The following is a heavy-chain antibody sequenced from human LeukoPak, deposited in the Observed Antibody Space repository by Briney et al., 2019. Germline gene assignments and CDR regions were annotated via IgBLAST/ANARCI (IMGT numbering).Heavy chain of an antibody. CDR2: INPNSGGT. V-gene: IGHV1-2*02. J-gene: IGHJ4*02. CDR1: GYTFTGYY. Sequence: GASVKVSCKASGYTFTGYYMHWVRQAPGQGLEWMGWINPNSGGTNYAQKFQGRVTMTRDTSISTAYMELGRLRSDDTAVYYCARNGDPSSNYFDYWGQGTLVTVSS. D-gene: IGHD2-2*01. CDR3: ARNGDPSSNYFDY.